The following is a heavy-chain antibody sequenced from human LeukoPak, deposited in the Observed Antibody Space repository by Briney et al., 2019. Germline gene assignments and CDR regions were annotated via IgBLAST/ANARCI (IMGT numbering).Heavy chain of an antibody. Sequence: SETLFLTCTVSGGSISSYYWSWIRQPPGKGLEWIGYIHYSGSTNYHPSLKSRVTISVDTSKSQFSLKLSSVTAADTAVYYCARGGDILTGYYSFDYWGRGTLVTVSS. J-gene: IGHJ4*02. CDR1: GGSISSYY. V-gene: IGHV4-59*01. D-gene: IGHD3-9*01. CDR2: IHYSGST. CDR3: ARGGDILTGYYSFDY.